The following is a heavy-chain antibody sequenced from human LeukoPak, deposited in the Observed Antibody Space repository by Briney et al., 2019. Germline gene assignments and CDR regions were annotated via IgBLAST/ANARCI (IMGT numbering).Heavy chain of an antibody. CDR2: IKSKTDGGTT. J-gene: IGHJ3*02. Sequence: PGGSLRLSCAASGFTFSNAWMSWVRQAPGKGLEWVGRIKSKTDGGTTDYAAPVKGRFTISRDDSKNTLYLQMNSLKTEDTAVYYCTTEVLRYFDWLFPDDAFDIWGQGTMVTVSS. V-gene: IGHV3-15*01. CDR3: TTEVLRYFDWLFPDDAFDI. D-gene: IGHD3-9*01. CDR1: GFTFSNAW.